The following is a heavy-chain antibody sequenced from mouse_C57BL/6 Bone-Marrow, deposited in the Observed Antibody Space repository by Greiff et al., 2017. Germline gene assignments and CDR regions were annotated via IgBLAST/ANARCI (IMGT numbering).Heavy chain of an antibody. V-gene: IGHV1-72*01. Sequence: VQLQQPGAELVKPGASVKLSCKASGYTFPSYWMHWVKQRPGRGLEWIGRIDPNSGGTKYNEKFKSKATLTVDKPSSTAYMQLNSLTSEDSSVYYCARESYSIYGGFAYWGQGTLVTVSA. CDR1: GYTFPSYW. CDR3: ARESYSIYGGFAY. CDR2: IDPNSGGT. J-gene: IGHJ3*01. D-gene: IGHD2-5*01.